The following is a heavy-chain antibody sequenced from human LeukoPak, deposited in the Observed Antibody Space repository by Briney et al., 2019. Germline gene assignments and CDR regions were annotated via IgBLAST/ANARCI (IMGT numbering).Heavy chain of an antibody. CDR2: IWYDGSNK. Sequence: GGSLRLSCAAFGFTFSSYGMHWVRQAPGKGLEWVAVIWYDGSNKYYADSVKGRFTISRDNSKNTLYLQMNSLRAEDTAVYYCARESYCSGGSCSAFDYWGQGTLVTVSS. J-gene: IGHJ4*02. V-gene: IGHV3-33*01. CDR1: GFTFSSYG. CDR3: ARESYCSGGSCSAFDY. D-gene: IGHD2-15*01.